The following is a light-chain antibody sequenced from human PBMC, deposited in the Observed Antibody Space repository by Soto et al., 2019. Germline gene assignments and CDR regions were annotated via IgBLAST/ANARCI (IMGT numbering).Light chain of an antibody. CDR3: VSYTSSTPYVL. CDR1: SSDIGRYNY. CDR2: DVT. Sequence: QSALTQPASVSGSPGQSITISCTGTSSDIGRYNYVSWYQQHSGKAPKLIIEDVTDRPSGISNRFSGSKSGNTASLTISGLQAEDEADYYCVSYTSSTPYVLIGGGTQLTVL. V-gene: IGLV2-14*03. J-gene: IGLJ2*01.